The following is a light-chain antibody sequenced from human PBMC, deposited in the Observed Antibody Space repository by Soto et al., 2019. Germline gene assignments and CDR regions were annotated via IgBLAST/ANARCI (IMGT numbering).Light chain of an antibody. CDR3: QQYGGSPWT. J-gene: IGKJ1*01. V-gene: IGKV3-20*01. CDR1: QSIANDY. CDR2: DAS. Sequence: EVALTQSPGTLSLSPGARATLSCRASQSIANDYLTWYQQKPGQAPRVLIYDASTRAAGIPDRFSGSGSGTDFTLTISRLEPKDSAVYYCQQYGGSPWTFGQGTKVEI.